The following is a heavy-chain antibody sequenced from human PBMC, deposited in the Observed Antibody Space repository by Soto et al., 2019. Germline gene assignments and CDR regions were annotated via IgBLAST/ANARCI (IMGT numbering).Heavy chain of an antibody. D-gene: IGHD1-1*01. CDR2: ISWNSGSI. CDR3: AKDMLLARSTSKKQKRFSRGFDY. V-gene: IGHV3-9*01. Sequence: AGGSLRLSCAASGFTFDDYAMHWVRQAPGKGLEWVSGISWNSGSIGYADSVKGRFTISRDNAKNSLYLQMNSLRAEDTALYYCAKDMLLARSTSKKQKRFSRGFDYWGQGTLVTVSS. J-gene: IGHJ4*02. CDR1: GFTFDDYA.